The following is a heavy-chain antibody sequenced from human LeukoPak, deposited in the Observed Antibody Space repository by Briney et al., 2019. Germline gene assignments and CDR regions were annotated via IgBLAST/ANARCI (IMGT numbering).Heavy chain of an antibody. Sequence: PSETLSLTCTVSGGSISSYYWSWLRQPPGKGLEWIGYISSSGSTNYNPSLKSRVTISVDTSKNQFSLKLSSVTAADTAVYYCARRYYDSSGNTFDIWGQGTMVTVSS. D-gene: IGHD3-22*01. CDR3: ARRYYDSSGNTFDI. V-gene: IGHV4-4*09. J-gene: IGHJ3*02. CDR2: ISSSGST. CDR1: GGSISSYY.